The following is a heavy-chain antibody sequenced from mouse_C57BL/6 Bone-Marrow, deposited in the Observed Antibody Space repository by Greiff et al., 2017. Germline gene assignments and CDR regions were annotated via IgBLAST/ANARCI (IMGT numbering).Heavy chain of an antibody. J-gene: IGHJ2*01. D-gene: IGHD2-4*01. CDR2: IDPSDSYT. Sequence: QVQLQQPGAELVMPGASVKLSCKASGYTFTSYWMHWVQQRPGQGLEWIGEIDPSDSYTNYNQKFKGKSTLTVDKSSSTAYMQLSSLKSEDSAVYYCARDYDYDGGDYFDYWGQGTTLTVSS. CDR3: ARDYDYDGGDYFDY. V-gene: IGHV1-69*01. CDR1: GYTFTSYW.